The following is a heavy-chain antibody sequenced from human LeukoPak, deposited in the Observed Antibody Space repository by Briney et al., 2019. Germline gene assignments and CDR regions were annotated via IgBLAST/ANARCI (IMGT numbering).Heavy chain of an antibody. CDR2: ISGSDGTT. CDR3: AKSGYSSSWYVY. V-gene: IGHV3-23*01. Sequence: GGSLRLSCAASGFTFSSYAMSWVRQAPGKGLEWVSGISGSDGTTYYADSVKGRFTISRDNSKNTLYLQMNSLRAEDTAVYYCAKSGYSSSWYVYWGQGTLVTVSS. CDR1: GFTFSSYA. J-gene: IGHJ4*02. D-gene: IGHD6-13*01.